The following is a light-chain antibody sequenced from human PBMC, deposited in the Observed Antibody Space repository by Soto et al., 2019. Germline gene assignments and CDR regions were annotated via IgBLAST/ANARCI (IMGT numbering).Light chain of an antibody. V-gene: IGLV1-40*01. CDR1: SFNIGTYYD. CDR3: QSYDSTLSGYVV. Sequence: QAVVTQPPSVSGAPGQRVSISCTGSSFNIGTYYDVHWYQQLPGTAPKLLIYGNDNRPSGVPDRFSGSKSGTSASLAITGLEAEDEADYYCQSYDSTLSGYVVFGGGTQLTVL. J-gene: IGLJ2*01. CDR2: GND.